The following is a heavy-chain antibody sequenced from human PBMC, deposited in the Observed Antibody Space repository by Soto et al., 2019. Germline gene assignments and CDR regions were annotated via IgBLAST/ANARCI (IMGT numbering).Heavy chain of an antibody. CDR1: GFAVSSNY. Sequence: GGSLRLSYAASGFAVSSNYMSWVRQAPGKGLEWVSVIYSGGSTYYADSVKGRFTISRDNSKNTLYLQMNSLRAEDTAVYYCARDYPVGARADAFDIWGQGTMVTVS. V-gene: IGHV3-66*01. CDR2: IYSGGST. CDR3: ARDYPVGARADAFDI. J-gene: IGHJ3*02. D-gene: IGHD1-26*01.